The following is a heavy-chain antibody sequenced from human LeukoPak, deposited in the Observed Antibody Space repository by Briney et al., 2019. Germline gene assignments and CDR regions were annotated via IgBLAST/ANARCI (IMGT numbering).Heavy chain of an antibody. CDR3: ARVGQQLVFY. V-gene: IGHV4-31*03. J-gene: IGHJ4*02. Sequence: SETLSLTCTVSGGSISSGGYYWGWIRQHPGKGLEWIGYIYYSGSTYYNPSLKSRVTISVDTSKNQFSLKLSSVTAADTAVYYCARVGQQLVFYWGQGTLVTVSS. CDR2: IYYSGST. D-gene: IGHD6-13*01. CDR1: GGSISSGGYY.